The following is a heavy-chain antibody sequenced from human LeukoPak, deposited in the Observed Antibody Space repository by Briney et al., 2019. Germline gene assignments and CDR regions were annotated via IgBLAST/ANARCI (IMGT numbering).Heavy chain of an antibody. V-gene: IGHV4-59*08. J-gene: IGHJ6*02. D-gene: IGHD3-10*01. CDR2: TYYSGGT. Sequence: SETLSLTCTVSGGSISSDYWSWIRQPPGKGLEWIGYTYYSGGTNYIPSLKSRVTILVDTSKKQFSLKLSSVTASDTAVYYCARRRSGPYGMDVWGQGTTVTVSS. CDR3: ARRRSGPYGMDV. CDR1: GGSISSDY.